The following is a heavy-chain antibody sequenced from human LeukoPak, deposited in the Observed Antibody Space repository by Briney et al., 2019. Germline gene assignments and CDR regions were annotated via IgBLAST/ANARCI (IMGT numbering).Heavy chain of an antibody. CDR3: ARVGGMTTINNAAFDI. D-gene: IGHD5-24*01. CDR2: IYHSGST. CDR1: GGSINSYY. J-gene: IGHJ3*02. V-gene: IGHV4-59*01. Sequence: SETLSITCTVSGGSINSYYWTWIRQPPGKGLEWIGYIYHSGSTNYNPSLKSRVTISLDTSKNQFSLKLTSVTAADTAIYYCARVGGMTTINNAAFDIWGQGTMVTVSS.